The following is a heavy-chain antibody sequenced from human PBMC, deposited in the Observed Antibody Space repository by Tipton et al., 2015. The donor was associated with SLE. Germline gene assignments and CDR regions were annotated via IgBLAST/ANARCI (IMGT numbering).Heavy chain of an antibody. CDR2: ISSCGSTI. CDR1: GFSVSNNY. Sequence: GSLRLSCAASGFSVSNNYMSWIRQAPGKGLEWVSYISSCGSTIYYAVSVKGRFTISRDNAKNSLYLQMNSLRAEDTAVYYCARSIAAAGGYYFDYWGQGTLVTVSS. CDR3: ARSIAAAGGYYFDY. D-gene: IGHD6-13*01. V-gene: IGHV3-11*04. J-gene: IGHJ4*02.